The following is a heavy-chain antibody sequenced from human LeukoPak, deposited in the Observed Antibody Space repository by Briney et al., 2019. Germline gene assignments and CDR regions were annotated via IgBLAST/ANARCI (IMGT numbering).Heavy chain of an antibody. J-gene: IGHJ6*02. CDR1: GGSFSGYY. CDR3: ARLMDV. Sequence: PSGTLSLTCAVYGGSFSGYYWSWIRQPPGKGLEWIGEINHSGSTNYNPSLKSRVTISVDTSKNQFSLKLSSVTAADTAVYYCARLMDVWGQGTTVTVSS. V-gene: IGHV4-34*01. CDR2: INHSGST.